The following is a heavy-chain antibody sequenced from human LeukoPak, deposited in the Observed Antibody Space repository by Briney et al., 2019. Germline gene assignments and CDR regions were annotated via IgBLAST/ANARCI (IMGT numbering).Heavy chain of an antibody. D-gene: IGHD2/OR15-2a*01. CDR1: GFSLSTSAVG. CDR3: AHRNPQSMAYYFDY. J-gene: IGHJ4*02. V-gene: IGHV2-5*02. CDR2: IYWDDYK. Sequence: SGPTLVNPTQTLTLTCTFSGFSLSTSAVGVGWIRQPPGKALEWLALIYWDDYKRYTPYLKSRLTITKDTSKKQVVLAMSNMDPVDTATYYCAHRNPQSMAYYFDYWGQGTLVTVSS.